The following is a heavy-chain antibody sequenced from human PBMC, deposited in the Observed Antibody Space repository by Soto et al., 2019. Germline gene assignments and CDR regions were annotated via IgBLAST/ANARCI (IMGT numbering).Heavy chain of an antibody. J-gene: IGHJ5*02. D-gene: IGHD6-6*01. CDR2: INPNSGGT. V-gene: IGHV1-2*04. CDR1: GYTFTGYY. CDR3: ARDTAPYSSSYVWFDP. Sequence: QVQLVQSGAEVKKPGASVKVSCKASGYTFTGYYMHWVRQAPGQGLEWMGWINPNSGGTNYAQKFQGWVTMTSDTSISTAYMEPSRLRSDDTAVYYCARDTAPYSSSYVWFDPWGQGTLVTVSS.